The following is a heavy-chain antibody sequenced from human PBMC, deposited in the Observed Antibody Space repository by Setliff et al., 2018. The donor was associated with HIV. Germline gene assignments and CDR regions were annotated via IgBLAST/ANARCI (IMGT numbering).Heavy chain of an antibody. V-gene: IGHV4-4*08. CDR2: IYYSGNT. Sequence: PSETLSLTCTVSGGSISSYYWSWIRQPPGKGLEWIGYIYYSGNTNYNPSLKSRITISVDTSKNQFSLKLSSVTAADTAVYYCAREYCSAGSCYSGRWGQGMLVTVSS. CDR3: AREYCSAGSCYSGR. J-gene: IGHJ4*02. D-gene: IGHD2-15*01. CDR1: GGSISSYY.